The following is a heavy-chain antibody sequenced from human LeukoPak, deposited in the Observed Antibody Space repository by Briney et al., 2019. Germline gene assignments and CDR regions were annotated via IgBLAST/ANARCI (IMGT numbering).Heavy chain of an antibody. V-gene: IGHV1-69*02. CDR3: ARVLTAAISGWFDP. CDR1: GGTFSSYT. D-gene: IGHD2-2*02. Sequence: ASVKVSCKASGGTFSSYTISWVRQAPGQGLEWMGRIIPILGIANYAQKFQGRVTITADKSTSTAYMELSSLRSEDTAMYYCARVLTAAISGWFDPWGQGTLVTVSS. CDR2: IIPILGIA. J-gene: IGHJ5*02.